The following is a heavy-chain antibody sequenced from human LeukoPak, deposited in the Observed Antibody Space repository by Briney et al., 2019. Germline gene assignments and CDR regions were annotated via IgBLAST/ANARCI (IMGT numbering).Heavy chain of an antibody. CDR1: GFIFSSYS. Sequence: GGSLRLSCAASGFIFSSYSMNWVRQAPGKGLEWVSYISSGSSTIYYADSVKGRFTVSRDNAKNSLYLQMKSLRAEDTAVYYCARGGNYDSSGWYMDAWGKGTTVTISS. CDR2: ISSGSSTI. CDR3: ARGGNYDSSGWYMDA. D-gene: IGHD3-22*01. V-gene: IGHV3-48*01. J-gene: IGHJ6*03.